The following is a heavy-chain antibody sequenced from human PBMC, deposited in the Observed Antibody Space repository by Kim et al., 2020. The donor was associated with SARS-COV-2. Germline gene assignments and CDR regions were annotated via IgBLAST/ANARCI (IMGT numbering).Heavy chain of an antibody. J-gene: IGHJ2*01. CDR3: ARLGGDTGYDFSFWYFDL. CDR2: VYYSGST. D-gene: IGHD5-12*01. V-gene: IGHV4-39*07. Sequence: SETLSLTCTVSGGSISSSNYYWGWIRQPPGKGLECIGTVYYSGSTHYNPSLKSRVTISVDTSKNQFSLKMNSVTAADTAVFYCARLGGDTGYDFSFWYFDLWGRGTLVTVSS. CDR1: GGSISSSNYY.